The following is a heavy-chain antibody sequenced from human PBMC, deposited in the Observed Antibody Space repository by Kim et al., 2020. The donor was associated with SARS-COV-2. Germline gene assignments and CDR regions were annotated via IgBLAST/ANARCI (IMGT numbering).Heavy chain of an antibody. V-gene: IGHV1-3*01. J-gene: IGHJ4*02. D-gene: IGHD3-10*01. CDR2: INAGNGNT. CDR3: ARGQRITMVRGVPLGDY. CDR1: GYTFTSYA. Sequence: ASVKVSCKASGYTFTSYAMHWVRQAPGQRLEWMGWINAGNGNTKYSQKFQGRVTITRDTSASTAYMELSSLRSEDTAVYYCARGQRITMVRGVPLGDYWGQGTLVTVSS.